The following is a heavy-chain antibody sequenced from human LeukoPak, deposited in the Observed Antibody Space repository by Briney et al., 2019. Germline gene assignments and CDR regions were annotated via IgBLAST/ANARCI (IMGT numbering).Heavy chain of an antibody. CDR3: ARYNSGNFFDY. Sequence: GGSLRLSCVVSGFTVSSNYMSWFRQAPGKGLEWVAVIWYDGNNKYYADSVKGRFTISRDNFKNTVYLQMNGLRVEDTAIYYCARYNSGNFFDYWGQGTLVTVSS. CDR1: GFTVSSNY. J-gene: IGHJ4*02. CDR2: IWYDGNNK. V-gene: IGHV3-33*08. D-gene: IGHD6-19*01.